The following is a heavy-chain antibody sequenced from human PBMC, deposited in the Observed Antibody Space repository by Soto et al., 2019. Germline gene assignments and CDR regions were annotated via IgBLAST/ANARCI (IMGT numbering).Heavy chain of an antibody. V-gene: IGHV1-69*13. Sequence: ASVKVSCKASGGTFSSYAISWVRQAPGQGLEWMGGITPIFGTANYAQKFQGRVTITADESTSTAYMELSSLRSEDTAVYYCARDTGYDHDAFDIWGQGTRVTVSS. CDR3: ARDTGYDHDAFDI. CDR2: ITPIFGTA. CDR1: GGTFSSYA. D-gene: IGHD5-12*01. J-gene: IGHJ3*02.